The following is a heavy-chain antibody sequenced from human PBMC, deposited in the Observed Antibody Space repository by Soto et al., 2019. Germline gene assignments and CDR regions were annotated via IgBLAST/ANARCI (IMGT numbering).Heavy chain of an antibody. CDR3: ARVGHISSWNPNWFDP. Sequence: SETLSLTCTVSGGSISSGDYYWSWIRQPPGKGLEWIGYIYYSGSTYYNPSLKSRVTISIDTSENQFSLKVNSVTAADTAVYYCARVGHISSWNPNWFDPWGQVTPVTASS. CDR2: IYYSGST. D-gene: IGHD6-13*01. J-gene: IGHJ5*02. CDR1: GGSISSGDYY. V-gene: IGHV4-30-4*01.